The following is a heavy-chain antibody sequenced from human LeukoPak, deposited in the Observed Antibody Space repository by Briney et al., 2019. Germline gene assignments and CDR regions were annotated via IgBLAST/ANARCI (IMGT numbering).Heavy chain of an antibody. V-gene: IGHV5-51*01. CDR3: ARLTLGADGFHY. J-gene: IGHJ4*02. D-gene: IGHD6-13*01. CDR2: IYPGDSYT. CDR1: GYSFSSYW. Sequence: GESLKISCKGSGYSFSSYWIGWVRSMTRKGLDWMGRIYPGDSYTRYSPSFQGQVTISADNSISTAYLQWSSLKASDTAMYYCARLTLGADGFHYWGQGTLVTVSS.